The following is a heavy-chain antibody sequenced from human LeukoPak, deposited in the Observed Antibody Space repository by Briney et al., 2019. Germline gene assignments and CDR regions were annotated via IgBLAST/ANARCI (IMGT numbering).Heavy chain of an antibody. Sequence: SETLSLTCIVSGYSINSGYHWGWIRQPPGRGLEWIGSIYHSGSTYYNPSLKSRVTISIDTSKNQFSLKLSSVTAADTAVYYCARHYLYDTSGDGTYYFDYWGQGTLVTVSS. CDR1: GYSINSGYH. J-gene: IGHJ4*02. CDR2: IYHSGST. CDR3: ARHYLYDTSGDGTYYFDY. D-gene: IGHD3-22*01. V-gene: IGHV4-38-2*02.